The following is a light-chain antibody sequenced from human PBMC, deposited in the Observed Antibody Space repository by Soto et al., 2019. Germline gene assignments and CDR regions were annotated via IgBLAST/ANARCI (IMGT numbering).Light chain of an antibody. V-gene: IGKV1-27*01. CDR3: QKYNSAPRT. CDR1: QDISNY. Sequence: DIQMTQSPSSLSASVGDRVTITCRASQDISNYLVWYQQKPGKVPKLLIYAASTLQSGVSSRFSGSGSGTDFTLTISSLQREDVATYYCQKYNSAPRTFGQGTTVELK. CDR2: AAS. J-gene: IGKJ1*01.